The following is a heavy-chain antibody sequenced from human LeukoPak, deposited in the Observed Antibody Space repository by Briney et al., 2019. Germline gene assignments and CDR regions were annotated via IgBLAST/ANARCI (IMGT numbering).Heavy chain of an antibody. CDR2: ITGSDDKT. Sequence: GGSLSLSCAASGFTFSGSAMTWVRQAPGKGLQWVSTITGSDDKTYYADSVKGRFTISRDFSKNMVHLHMNSLRVEDTAIYYCAKGPQLYSGYHPDYWGQGTLVTVSS. CDR1: GFTFSGSA. D-gene: IGHD5-12*01. CDR3: AKGPQLYSGYHPDY. V-gene: IGHV3-23*01. J-gene: IGHJ4*02.